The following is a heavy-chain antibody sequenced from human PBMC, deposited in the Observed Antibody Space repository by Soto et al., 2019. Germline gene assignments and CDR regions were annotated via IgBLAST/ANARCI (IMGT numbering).Heavy chain of an antibody. Sequence: SETLSLTCTVSGGSISSGDYYWSWIRQPPGKGLEWIGYIYYSGSTYYNPSLKSRVTISVDTSKNQFSLKLSSVTAADTAVYYCARHVGTGDAFDIWGQGTMVTVSS. V-gene: IGHV4-30-4*01. J-gene: IGHJ3*02. CDR3: ARHVGTGDAFDI. D-gene: IGHD1-1*01. CDR2: IYYSGST. CDR1: GGSISSGDYY.